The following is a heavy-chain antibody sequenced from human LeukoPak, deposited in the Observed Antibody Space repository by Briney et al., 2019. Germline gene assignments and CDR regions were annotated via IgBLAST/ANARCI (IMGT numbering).Heavy chain of an antibody. D-gene: IGHD3-22*01. J-gene: IGHJ4*02. V-gene: IGHV1-69*04. CDR2: IIPILGIA. CDR3: ASLSDYYDRN. CDR1: GGTFSSYA. Sequence: GASVKVSCKASGGTFSSYAIIWVRQAPGQGLEWMGRIIPILGIANYAQKFQGRVTITADKSTSTACMELSSLRSEDTAVYYCASLSDYYDRNWGQGTLVTVSS.